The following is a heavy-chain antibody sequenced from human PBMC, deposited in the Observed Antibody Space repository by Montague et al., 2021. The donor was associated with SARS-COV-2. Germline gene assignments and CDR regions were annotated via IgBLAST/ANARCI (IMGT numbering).Heavy chain of an antibody. CDR1: GDSVGINIAT. D-gene: IGHD2-2*01. Sequence: CAISGDSVGINIATWNWIRQSPSIGLEWLVRTYYRSKWYNDYAESVKSRITIDPDTSKHQFSLHLNSVTPEDTAVYYCARIPVGSKYYFDFWGQGTLVTVSS. CDR2: TYYRSKWYN. CDR3: ARIPVGSKYYFDF. V-gene: IGHV6-1*01. J-gene: IGHJ4*02.